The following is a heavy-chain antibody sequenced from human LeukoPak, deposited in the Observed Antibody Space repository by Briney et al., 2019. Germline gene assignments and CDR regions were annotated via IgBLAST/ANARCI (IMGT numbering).Heavy chain of an antibody. CDR3: AKDFVVLSGLGY. CDR1: GFTFSSYG. J-gene: IGHJ4*02. D-gene: IGHD3-3*01. CDR2: IRYDGSNK. V-gene: IGHV3-30*02. Sequence: GGSLRLSCAASGFTFSSYGMHWVRQAPGKGLEWVAFIRYDGSNKYYADSVKGRFTISRDNSKNTLYLQMNSLRAEDTAVYYCAKDFVVLSGLGYWGQGTLVTVSS.